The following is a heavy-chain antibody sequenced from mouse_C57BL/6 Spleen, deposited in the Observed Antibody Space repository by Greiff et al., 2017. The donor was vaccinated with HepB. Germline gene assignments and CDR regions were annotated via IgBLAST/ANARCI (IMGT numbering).Heavy chain of an antibody. Sequence: QVQLQQSGPELVKPGASVKISCKASGYAFSSSWMNWVKQRPGKGLEWIGRIYPGDGDTNYNEKFKSKATLTVDKSSSTAYMQLSSLTSEDSAVYYCARGDFEDYWGQGTTLTVSS. CDR1: GYAFSSSW. CDR3: ARGDFEDY. V-gene: IGHV1-82*01. CDR2: IYPGDGDT. J-gene: IGHJ2*01.